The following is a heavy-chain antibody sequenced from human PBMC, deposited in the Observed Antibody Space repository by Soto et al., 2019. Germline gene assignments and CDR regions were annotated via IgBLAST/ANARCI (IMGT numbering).Heavy chain of an antibody. Sequence: EEQLVESGGDLVQPGGSLRLSCAASGFTVSNNYMSWVRQAPGKGLEWVSLIYSGGSTYYADSVKGRFTISRDSSKNVVYLQMRSLRAEDTAVYYCAKVPQWVLRYHDWFFDYWGQGTLVTVSS. CDR3: AKVPQWVLRYHDWFFDY. D-gene: IGHD3-9*01. V-gene: IGHV3-66*01. CDR1: GFTVSNNY. J-gene: IGHJ4*02. CDR2: IYSGGST.